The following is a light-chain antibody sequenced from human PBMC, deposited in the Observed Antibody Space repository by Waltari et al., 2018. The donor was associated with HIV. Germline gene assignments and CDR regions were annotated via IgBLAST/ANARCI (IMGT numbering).Light chain of an antibody. J-gene: IGKJ1*01. Sequence: IRMTQSPSSFSASVGDRVTITCRASQGISNSLAWYQQKPGKAPKLLIYDTSTLQTGVPSRFSRGGSGTDFILTISCLQSEDFATYYCQHYHSDPPTCGQGTKVEIK. CDR3: QHYHSDPPT. CDR2: DTS. V-gene: IGKV1-8*01. CDR1: QGISNS.